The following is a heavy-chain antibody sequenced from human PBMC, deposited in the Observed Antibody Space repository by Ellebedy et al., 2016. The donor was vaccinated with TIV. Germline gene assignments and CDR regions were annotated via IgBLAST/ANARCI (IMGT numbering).Heavy chain of an antibody. D-gene: IGHD6-19*01. J-gene: IGHJ4*02. CDR1: GFTFSDSA. V-gene: IGHV3-73*01. Sequence: GESLKISCATSGFTFSDSAMHWVRQAPGKGLEWLGRIRRKVYNYGTSSAASVKGRFTISRDDSKNTTYLEMSRLMTEDTAVYYCSRRGDRLVPLAYWGQGTLVTVSS. CDR2: IRRKVYNYGT. CDR3: SRRGDRLVPLAY.